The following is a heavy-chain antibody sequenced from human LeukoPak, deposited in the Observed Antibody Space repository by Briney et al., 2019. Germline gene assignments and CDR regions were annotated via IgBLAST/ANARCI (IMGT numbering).Heavy chain of an antibody. V-gene: IGHV3-30*18. CDR3: AKDSDELIAAAYNWFDP. CDR1: GFNFRTYG. Sequence: GGSLRLSCAASGFNFRTYGMHWVRQAPGKGLEWVAVISYDGSNKYYADSVKGRFTISRDNFKNTLYLQMNSLRAEDTAVYYCAKDSDELIAAAYNWFDPWGQGTLVTVSS. D-gene: IGHD6-13*01. CDR2: ISYDGSNK. J-gene: IGHJ5*02.